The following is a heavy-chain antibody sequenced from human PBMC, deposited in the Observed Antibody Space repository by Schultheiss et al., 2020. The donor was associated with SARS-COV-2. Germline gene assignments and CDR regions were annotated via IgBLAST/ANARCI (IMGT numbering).Heavy chain of an antibody. CDR1: GGSISSYY. Sequence: SETLSLTCTVSGGSISSYYWSWIRQPAGKGLEWIGRIYTSGSTNYNPSLKSRVTMSVDTSKNQFSLKLSSVTAADTAVYYCARIKVDTDPNYYYYYGMDVWGQGTTVTVSS. D-gene: IGHD5-18*01. J-gene: IGHJ6*02. CDR3: ARIKVDTDPNYYYYYGMDV. V-gene: IGHV4-4*07. CDR2: IYTSGST.